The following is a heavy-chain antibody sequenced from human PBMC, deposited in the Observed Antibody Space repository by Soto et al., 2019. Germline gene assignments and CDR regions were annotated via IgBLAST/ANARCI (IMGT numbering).Heavy chain of an antibody. D-gene: IGHD4-17*01. J-gene: IGHJ5*02. CDR1: DGSFSGYY. CDR2: INHSGST. Sequence: SETLSLTCAAYDGSFSGYYWNWIRQPPGKGLEWIGEINHSGSTNYNPSLKSRVTISVDKSKNQFSLKLSSVTAADTAVYYCARVWTTVTNWFDPWGQGTLVTVSS. V-gene: IGHV4-34*01. CDR3: ARVWTTVTNWFDP.